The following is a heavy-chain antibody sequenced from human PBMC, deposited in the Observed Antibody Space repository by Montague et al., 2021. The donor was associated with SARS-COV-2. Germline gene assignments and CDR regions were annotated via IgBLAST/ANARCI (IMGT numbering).Heavy chain of an antibody. J-gene: IGHJ3*02. CDR1: GGSISSGSYY. D-gene: IGHD5-12*01. Sequence: TLSLTCTVSGGSISSGSYYWSWIRQPAGKGLEWIGRIYISGSTNYNPSLKSRVTISVDTSKNQFSLKLSSVTAADTAVYYCASLLWPRGAFDTWGQGTLVTVSS. CDR2: IYISGST. CDR3: ASLLWPRGAFDT. V-gene: IGHV4-61*02.